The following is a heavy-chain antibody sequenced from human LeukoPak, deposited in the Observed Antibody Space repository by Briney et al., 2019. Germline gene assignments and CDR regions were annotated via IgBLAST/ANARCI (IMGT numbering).Heavy chain of an antibody. J-gene: IGHJ4*02. CDR3: ASLYDSTGFCFDY. CDR1: GFRFSDYY. CDR2: ISGSGDAI. Sequence: GSLRLSCVVSGFRFSDYYMSWIRQTPGKGLEFISYISGSGDAIYYTDPVKGRFTISRDNAKNSLYLQLDSLSAEDTAVYYCASLYDSTGFCFDYWGQGALVTVSS. V-gene: IGHV3-11*01. D-gene: IGHD3-22*01.